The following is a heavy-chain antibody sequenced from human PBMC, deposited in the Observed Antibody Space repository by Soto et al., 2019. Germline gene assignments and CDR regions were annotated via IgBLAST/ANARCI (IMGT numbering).Heavy chain of an antibody. Sequence: SXTRSLTCTVSGGPISSSSYYWCWIRQPPGKGLEWIGSIYYSGSTYYNPSLKSRVTISVDTSKNQFSLKLSSVTAADTAVYYCARRSSSYSSGWYRNWFDPWGQGTLVTVSS. CDR2: IYYSGST. CDR1: GGPISSSSYY. V-gene: IGHV4-39*01. D-gene: IGHD6-19*01. CDR3: ARRSSSYSSGWYRNWFDP. J-gene: IGHJ5*02.